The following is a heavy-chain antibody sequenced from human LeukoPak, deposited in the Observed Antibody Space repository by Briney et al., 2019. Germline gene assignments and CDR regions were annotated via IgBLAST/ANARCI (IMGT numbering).Heavy chain of an antibody. D-gene: IGHD2-2*01. CDR1: GFIFSNYA. CDR3: AKGSSSTSCFDS. CDR2: ISAGDGNT. V-gene: IGHV3-23*01. J-gene: IGHJ4*02. Sequence: PGGSLRLSCAASGFIFSNYAMSWVRQAPGKGLEWVSAISAGDGNTYYADSVKGRFTISRDSSKNTLFLHMNSLRAEDTAVYYCAKGSSSTSCFDSWGQGTLVTVSS.